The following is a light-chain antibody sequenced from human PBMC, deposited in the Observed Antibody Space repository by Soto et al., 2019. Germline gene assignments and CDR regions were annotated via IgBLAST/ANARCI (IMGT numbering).Light chain of an antibody. CDR2: EVD. J-gene: IGLJ2*01. Sequence: QSVLTQPPSVSGSPGQSVTISCTGTSSDIGSYNRVSWYQQPPGTAPQLMIYEVDNRPSGVPDRFSGSKSGNTASLTISGLQTEYEADYYCSSYTTRNTFVFGGGTKLTVL. CDR3: SSYTTRNTFV. CDR1: SSDIGSYNR. V-gene: IGLV2-18*02.